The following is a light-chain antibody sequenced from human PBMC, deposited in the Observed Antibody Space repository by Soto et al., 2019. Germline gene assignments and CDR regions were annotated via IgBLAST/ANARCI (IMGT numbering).Light chain of an antibody. CDR2: KAS. Sequence: DIQMTQPPSTLSASVGDTVNITCRASQSISSWLAWYQQKPGKAPKLLIYKASSLESGVPSRFSGSGSWTEFTLTISSLQPDDFATYYCQQYNSYPWTFGQGTKVDIK. J-gene: IGKJ1*01. V-gene: IGKV1-5*03. CDR1: QSISSW. CDR3: QQYNSYPWT.